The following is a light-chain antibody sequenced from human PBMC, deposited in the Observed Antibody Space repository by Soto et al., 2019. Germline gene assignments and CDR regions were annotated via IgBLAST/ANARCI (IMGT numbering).Light chain of an antibody. Sequence: EKERTHSAATLSVAPGERATLSCRASQSVSSNLAWYQQKPGQAPRLLIYGASSRATGIPDRFSGSGSGTDFTLTISRLEPEDFEVYYCQQSGSSRWPSAPGTKVDI. V-gene: IGKV3-20*01. CDR2: GAS. J-gene: IGKJ1*01. CDR3: QQSGSSRWP. CDR1: QSVSSN.